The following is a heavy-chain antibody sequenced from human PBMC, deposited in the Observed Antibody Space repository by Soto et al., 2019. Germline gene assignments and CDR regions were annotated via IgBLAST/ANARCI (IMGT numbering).Heavy chain of an antibody. V-gene: IGHV3-21*01. J-gene: IGHJ4*02. D-gene: IGHD3-10*01. CDR1: GFTFSIYS. CDR2: ISSSSSYI. Sequence: WGALIVCCASSGFTFSIYSMNWVRQAPGKGLEWVSSISSSSSYIYYADSVNGRFTISRDNAKNSLYLQMNSLRAEDTAVYYCARTGMVRGVIPSYYFDYWGQGTLVTVS. CDR3: ARTGMVRGVIPSYYFDY.